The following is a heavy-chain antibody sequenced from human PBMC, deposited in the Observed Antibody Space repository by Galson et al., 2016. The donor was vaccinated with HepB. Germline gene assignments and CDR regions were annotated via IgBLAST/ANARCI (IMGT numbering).Heavy chain of an antibody. CDR2: INPGDGNI. CDR3: VRLGLGTLYY. D-gene: IGHD2/OR15-2a*01. Sequence: SGAEVKKPGESLKISCQGSGYTFTNHWIGWVRQAPGQRPEWMGYINPGDGNIKNSQRLQDRVTITRDTSAATAYMELGSLRSEDTAVYYCVRLGLGTLYYWGQGTLVTVSS. CDR1: GYTFTNHW. V-gene: IGHV1/OR15-3*02. J-gene: IGHJ4*02.